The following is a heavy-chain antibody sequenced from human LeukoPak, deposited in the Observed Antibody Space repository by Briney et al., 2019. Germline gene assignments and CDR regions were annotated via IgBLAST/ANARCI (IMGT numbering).Heavy chain of an antibody. V-gene: IGHV4-31*03. CDR3: ARAPRIYPRASGFHFDY. Sequence: TLSLTCTVSGGSISSGGYYWSWIRQHPGKGLEWIGYIYYSGSTYYNPSLKSRVTISVDTSKNQFSLKLSSVTAADTAVYYCARAPRIYPRASGFHFDYWGQGTLVTVSS. J-gene: IGHJ4*02. CDR2: IYYSGST. CDR1: GGSISSGGYY. D-gene: IGHD5/OR15-5a*01.